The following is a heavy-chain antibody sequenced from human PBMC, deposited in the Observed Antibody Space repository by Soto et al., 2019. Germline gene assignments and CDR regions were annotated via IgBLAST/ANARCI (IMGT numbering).Heavy chain of an antibody. CDR1: GYTFTSYG. Sequence: QVQLVQSGAEVKKPGASVKVSCKASGYTFTSYGISWVRQAPGQGLEWMGWISAYNGNTNYAQKLQGRVTMTTDTSTSTAYMELRSLRSDDTAVYYCATAPFGFWGVIVGSAFDIWGQGTMVTVSS. CDR2: ISAYNGNT. J-gene: IGHJ3*02. CDR3: ATAPFGFWGVIVGSAFDI. V-gene: IGHV1-18*01. D-gene: IGHD3-16*02.